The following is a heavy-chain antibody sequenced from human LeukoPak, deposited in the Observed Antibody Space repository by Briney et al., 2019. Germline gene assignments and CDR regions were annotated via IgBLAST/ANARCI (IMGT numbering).Heavy chain of an antibody. Sequence: SGTLSLTCAVSGGSISSSNWWSWIRQPPGKGLEWIGEIYHSGSTNYNPSLKSRVTISVDKSKTQFSLKLSSVTAADTAVYYCAREVAAAGTAPDYYYYYMDVWGKGTTVTISS. D-gene: IGHD6-13*01. CDR2: IYHSGST. V-gene: IGHV4-4*02. CDR3: AREVAAAGTAPDYYYYYMDV. J-gene: IGHJ6*03. CDR1: GGSISSSNW.